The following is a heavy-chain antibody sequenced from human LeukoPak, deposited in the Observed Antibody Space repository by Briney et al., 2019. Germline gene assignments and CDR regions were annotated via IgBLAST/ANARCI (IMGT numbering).Heavy chain of an antibody. D-gene: IGHD6-6*01. Sequence: HRASVKVSCKASGYTFTSYGISWVRQAPGQGLEWMGRIIPILGIANYAQKFQGRVTITADKSTSTAYMELSSLRSEDTAVYYCGAGSSSPIDYWGQGTLVTVSS. CDR1: GYTFTSYG. CDR2: IIPILGIA. CDR3: GAGSSSPIDY. J-gene: IGHJ4*02. V-gene: IGHV1-69*04.